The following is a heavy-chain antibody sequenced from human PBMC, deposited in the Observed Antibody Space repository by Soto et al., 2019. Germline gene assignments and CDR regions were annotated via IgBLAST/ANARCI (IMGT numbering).Heavy chain of an antibody. J-gene: IGHJ5*02. CDR3: AKGMVPDQ. V-gene: IGHV3-23*01. Sequence: EMQLLESGGGFVQPGGSLRLSCTASGFSFRQYAMVWVRQAPGKGLEWVSAITATGTHYADSVKGRFTISRDSSKSTLYLDINNLRVEDTAVYYCAKGMVPDQWGQGTLIIVSS. D-gene: IGHD6-13*01. CDR2: ITATGT. CDR1: GFSFRQYA.